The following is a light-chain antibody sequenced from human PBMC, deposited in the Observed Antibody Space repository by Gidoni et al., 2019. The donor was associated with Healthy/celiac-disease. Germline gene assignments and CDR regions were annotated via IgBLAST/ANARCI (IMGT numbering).Light chain of an antibody. CDR3: QAWDGSMGV. J-gene: IGLJ1*01. CDR1: KLGDKY. V-gene: IGLV3-1*01. CDR2: QDS. Sequence: SYELTQPPSVSVSPGPTANITCSGAKLGDKYACWYQQKPGQSPVMFIYQDSKRPSGIPERFSGSNSGNTATLTISGTQAMDEADDYGQAWDGSMGVFGTWTKVTVL.